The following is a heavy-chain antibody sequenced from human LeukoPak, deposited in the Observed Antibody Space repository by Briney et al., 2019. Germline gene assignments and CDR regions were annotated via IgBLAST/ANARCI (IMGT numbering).Heavy chain of an antibody. D-gene: IGHD2-2*01. CDR2: IYYSGST. V-gene: IGHV4-30-4*08. Sequence: SETLSLTCTVSGGSISSGDYYWSWIRQPPGKGLEWIGYIYYSGSTYYNPSLKSRVTISVDTSKNQFSLKLSSVTAADTAVYYCARVYCSSTSCYHNWFDPWGQGTLVTVSS. CDR1: GGSISSGDYY. CDR3: ARVYCSSTSCYHNWFDP. J-gene: IGHJ5*02.